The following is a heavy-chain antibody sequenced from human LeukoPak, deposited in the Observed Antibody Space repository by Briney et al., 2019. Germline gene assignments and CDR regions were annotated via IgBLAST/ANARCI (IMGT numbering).Heavy chain of an antibody. CDR3: ARDRSTGWAHDH. J-gene: IGHJ4*02. CDR1: GGSISSYY. CDR2: IYYSGST. V-gene: IGHV4-59*12. Sequence: SETLSLTCTVSGGSISSYYWSWIRQPPGKGLEWIGYIYYSGSTNYNPSLKSRVTMSVDTSKNQFSLKLSSVTAADTALYYCARDRSTGWAHDHWGQGTLVIVSS. D-gene: IGHD2-2*01.